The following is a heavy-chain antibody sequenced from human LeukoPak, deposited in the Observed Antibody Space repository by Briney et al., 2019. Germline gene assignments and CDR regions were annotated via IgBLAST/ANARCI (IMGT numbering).Heavy chain of an antibody. V-gene: IGHV3-30*02. CDR2: IRYDGSNK. Sequence: GGSLRLSCAASGFTFSSYGMHWARQAPGKGLEWVAFIRYDGSNKYYADSVKGRFTISRDNSKNTLYLQMNSLRAEDTAVYYCARDYYGSGSYPNDAFDIWGQGTMVTVSS. D-gene: IGHD3-10*01. J-gene: IGHJ3*02. CDR3: ARDYYGSGSYPNDAFDI. CDR1: GFTFSSYG.